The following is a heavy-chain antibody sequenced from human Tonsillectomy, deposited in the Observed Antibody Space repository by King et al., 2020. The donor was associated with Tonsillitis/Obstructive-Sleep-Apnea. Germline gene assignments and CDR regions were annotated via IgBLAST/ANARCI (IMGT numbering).Heavy chain of an antibody. CDR3: AKDGGYSSSWYDSGMDV. Sequence: VQLVESGGGLVQPGGSLRLSCAASGFAFGTYWMSWVRQAPGKGLEWVANIKQDGSEKYYVDSVKGRFTISRDNAKNSLYLQMNSLRAGDTAVYYCAKDGGYSSSWYDSGMDVWGQGTTVTVSS. CDR2: IKQDGSEK. CDR1: GFAFGTYW. J-gene: IGHJ6*02. D-gene: IGHD6-13*01. V-gene: IGHV3-7*01.